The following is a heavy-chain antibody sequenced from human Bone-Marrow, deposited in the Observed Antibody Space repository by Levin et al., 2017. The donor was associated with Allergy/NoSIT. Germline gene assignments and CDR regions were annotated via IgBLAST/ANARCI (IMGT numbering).Heavy chain of an antibody. CDR1: GDSIHGDTFY. CDR2: IHRSGSA. Sequence: SQTLSLPCSVSGDSIHGDTFYWSWIRQFPGKGLEWIGFIHRSGSAYYNPSLKSRLTMSIDTSKRQFSLRLTSVTVADTAVYYCARDECAWFGECYGMDVWGQGTTVVVSS. D-gene: IGHD3-10*01. CDR3: ARDECAWFGECYGMDV. J-gene: IGHJ6*02. V-gene: IGHV4-31*03.